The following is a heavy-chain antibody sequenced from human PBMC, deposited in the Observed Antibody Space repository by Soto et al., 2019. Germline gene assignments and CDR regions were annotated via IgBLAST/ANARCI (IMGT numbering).Heavy chain of an antibody. D-gene: IGHD3-3*01. Sequence: GGSLRLSCAASGFTFSSYAMSWVRQAPGKGLEWVSAISGSGGSTYYADSVKGRFTISRDNSKNTLYLQMNSLRAEDRAVYYCAKDSGGKKSRPYYDFWSGYYGADYYYYYYMDVWGKGTTVTVSS. CDR3: AKDSGGKKSRPYYDFWSGYYGADYYYYYYMDV. CDR2: ISGSGGST. V-gene: IGHV3-23*01. CDR1: GFTFSSYA. J-gene: IGHJ6*03.